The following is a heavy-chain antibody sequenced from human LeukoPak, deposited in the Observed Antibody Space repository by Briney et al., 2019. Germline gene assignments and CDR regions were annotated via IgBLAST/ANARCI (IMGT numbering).Heavy chain of an antibody. CDR3: AREYYYDSSGYSNFDY. D-gene: IGHD3-22*01. V-gene: IGHV4-59*08. J-gene: IGHJ4*02. Sequence: PSETLSLTRTVSGDSISSYYWSWIRQPPGKGLEWIGYIYFSGSTNYKPSLKSRVTISVDTSKNQFSLKLSSVTAADTAVYYCAREYYYDSSGYSNFDYWGQGTLVTVSS. CDR2: IYFSGST. CDR1: GDSISSYY.